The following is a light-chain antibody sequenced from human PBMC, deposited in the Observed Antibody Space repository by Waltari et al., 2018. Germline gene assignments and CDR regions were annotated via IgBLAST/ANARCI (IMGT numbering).Light chain of an antibody. Sequence: DIVMTQSPDSLAVSLGERATINCKSSQSVLYISNNKNYLAWHQQKPGQPPKLLIYWASTRESGVPDRFSGSGSGTDFTLTISTLQAEDVAIYYCQQYFTTPYTFGQGTKLEIK. CDR3: QQYFTTPYT. J-gene: IGKJ2*01. CDR2: WAS. V-gene: IGKV4-1*01. CDR1: QSVLYISNNKNY.